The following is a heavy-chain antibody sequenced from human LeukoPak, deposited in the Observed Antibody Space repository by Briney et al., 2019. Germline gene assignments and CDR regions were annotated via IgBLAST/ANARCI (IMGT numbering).Heavy chain of an antibody. CDR2: IYYSGST. CDR3: ARDQPDYYGSGSSNAFDI. D-gene: IGHD3-10*01. Sequence: PSETLSLTCTVSGGPISSFYWSWIRQPPGKGLEWIGYIYYSGSTNYNPSFKSRVTISVDTSKNQFSLKLSSVTAADTAVYYCARDQPDYYGSGSSNAFDIWGQGTMVTVSS. CDR1: GGPISSFY. V-gene: IGHV4-59*01. J-gene: IGHJ3*02.